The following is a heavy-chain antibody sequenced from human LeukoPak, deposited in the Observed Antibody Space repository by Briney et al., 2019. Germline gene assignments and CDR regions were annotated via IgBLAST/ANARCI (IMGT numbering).Heavy chain of an antibody. D-gene: IGHD4-17*01. J-gene: IGHJ6*02. CDR1: GFTFSSYW. Sequence: GSLRLSCAASGFTFSSYWMSWVRQAPGKGLEWVANIKQDGSEKYYVDSVKGRFTISRDNAKNSLYLQMNSLRAEDTAVYYCARDHPDYGDYCYYSMDVWGQGTTVTVSS. CDR2: IKQDGSEK. V-gene: IGHV3-7*01. CDR3: ARDHPDYGDYCYYSMDV.